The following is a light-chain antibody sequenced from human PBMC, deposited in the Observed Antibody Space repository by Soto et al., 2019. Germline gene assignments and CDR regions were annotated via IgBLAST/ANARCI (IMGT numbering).Light chain of an antibody. CDR2: GAS. CDR1: QSVGSN. V-gene: IGKV3-15*01. J-gene: IGKJ5*01. CDR3: QQYNNWPPIT. Sequence: EMVVTQSPATLSVSPGERATLSCRAGQSVGSNLAWYQQKPGQAPRLLIYGASTRATGIPARFSGSGSGTEFTLTISSLQSEDFAVYYCQQYNNWPPITFGQGTRLEIK.